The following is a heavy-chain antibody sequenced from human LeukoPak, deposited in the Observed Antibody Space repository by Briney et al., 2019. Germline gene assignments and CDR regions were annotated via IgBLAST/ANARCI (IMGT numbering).Heavy chain of an antibody. J-gene: IGHJ6*02. CDR3: ARRSVDYGMDV. V-gene: IGHV5-51*01. CDR1: GFRLTSYW. Sequence: GESLKISCKFSGFRLTSYWIGWVRQMPGRGLEWMGIIYPFNSDIRSSPSFQGQVTISVDKSISTAYLHWSSLKASDTAMYYCARRSVDYGMDVWGQGTTVTVSS. CDR2: IYPFNSDI.